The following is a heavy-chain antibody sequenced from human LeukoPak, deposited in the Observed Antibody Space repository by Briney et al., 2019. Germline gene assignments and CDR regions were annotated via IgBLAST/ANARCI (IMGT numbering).Heavy chain of an antibody. J-gene: IGHJ4*02. CDR2: IWYDGSKE. V-gene: IGHV3-33*01. D-gene: IGHD5-18*01. CDR3: ARDGYSHGQFDY. Sequence: GGSLRLSCAASGFTFSSYGMHWVRQAPGKGPEWVAVIWYDGSKEYHADSVKGRFTISRDNSKNTLFLQMNSLRAEDTAVYYCARDGYSHGQFDYWGQGTLLTVSS. CDR1: GFTFSSYG.